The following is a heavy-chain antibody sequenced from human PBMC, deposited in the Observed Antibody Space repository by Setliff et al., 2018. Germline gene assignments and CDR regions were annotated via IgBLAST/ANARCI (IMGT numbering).Heavy chain of an antibody. CDR2: ISAYTGNT. V-gene: IGHV1-18*01. Sequence: PGASVKVSCKASGYTFSNYGITWVRQAPGQGLEWMGWISAYTGNTKYAQKLQGRVTMTTDTSTSTAYLELRSLTSDDTAVYYCSRLVRYCTSTSCQGASGAEFWGQGTLVTVSS. CDR3: SRLVRYCTSTSCQGASGAEF. J-gene: IGHJ4*02. D-gene: IGHD2-2*01. CDR1: GYTFSNYG.